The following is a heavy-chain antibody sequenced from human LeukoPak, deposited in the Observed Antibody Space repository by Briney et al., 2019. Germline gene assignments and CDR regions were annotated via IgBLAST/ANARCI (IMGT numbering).Heavy chain of an antibody. D-gene: IGHD3-22*01. J-gene: IGHJ4*02. CDR1: GFTFSSYW. CDR2: IKQDGSEK. V-gene: IGHV3-7*01. Sequence: GGSLRLSCAASGFTFSSYWMSWVRQAPGKGLEWVANIKQDGSEKYYVDSVKGRFTISRDNSQNTLYLQMNSLRAEDTAMYYCAKDLIVGYYYDTSGPKLDSYFDYWGQGTLVTVSS. CDR3: AKDLIVGYYYDTSGPKLDSYFDY.